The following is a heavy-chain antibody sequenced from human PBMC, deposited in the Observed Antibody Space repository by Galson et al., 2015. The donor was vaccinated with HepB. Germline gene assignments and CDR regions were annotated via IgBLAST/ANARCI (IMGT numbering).Heavy chain of an antibody. CDR1: GFTVSSNY. D-gene: IGHD4-17*01. Sequence: SLRLSCAASGFTVSSNYMTWVRQAPGKGLEWVSVIYSGGTTYYADSVEGRFTVSRDNSKNTLYLQLNSLGAEDAAVYYCARSDYGYYYHGLDVWGQGTTVTVSS. CDR3: ARSDYGYYYHGLDV. CDR2: IYSGGTT. V-gene: IGHV3-53*01. J-gene: IGHJ6*02.